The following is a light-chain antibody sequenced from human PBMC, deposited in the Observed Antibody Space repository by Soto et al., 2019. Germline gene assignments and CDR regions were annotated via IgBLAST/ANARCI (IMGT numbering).Light chain of an antibody. J-gene: IGKJ1*01. Sequence: DIQMTQSPSTLSGSVGDRVTITCRASQTISSWLAWYQQKPGKAPKLLIYKASTLKSGVPSRFSGSGSGTEFTLTVSSLQPDDFATYYCQHNNSYSEAFGQGTKV. CDR2: KAS. CDR3: QHNNSYSEA. V-gene: IGKV1-5*03. CDR1: QTISSW.